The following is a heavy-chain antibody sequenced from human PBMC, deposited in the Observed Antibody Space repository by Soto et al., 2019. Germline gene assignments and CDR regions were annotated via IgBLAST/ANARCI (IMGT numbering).Heavy chain of an antibody. Sequence: QAQLVQSGAEVKKPGSSVKVSCEAFGGTFSSFPISWMRQAPGQGLEWMGTITPIFGSPAYAERFLGRVAITADEPTNTVYMELSSLRSDDTAIYYCARDTSGYDSNWFDPWGQGTQVTVSS. J-gene: IGHJ5*02. CDR1: GGTFSSFP. D-gene: IGHD5-12*01. CDR3: ARDTSGYDSNWFDP. V-gene: IGHV1-69*18. CDR2: ITPIFGSP.